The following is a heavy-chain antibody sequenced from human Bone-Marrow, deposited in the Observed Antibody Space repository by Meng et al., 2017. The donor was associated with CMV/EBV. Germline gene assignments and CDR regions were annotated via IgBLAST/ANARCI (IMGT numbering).Heavy chain of an antibody. V-gene: IGHV3-9*01. Sequence: GGSLRLSCAASGFTFDDYAMHWVRQAPGKGLEWVSGISWNSGSIGYADSVKGRFTISRDNAKNSLYLQMNSLRTEDTALYYCAKDIGYERDAFDIWGQGTMVTVSS. CDR3: AKDIGYERDAFDI. J-gene: IGHJ3*02. CDR2: ISWNSGSI. CDR1: GFTFDDYA. D-gene: IGHD2-2*01.